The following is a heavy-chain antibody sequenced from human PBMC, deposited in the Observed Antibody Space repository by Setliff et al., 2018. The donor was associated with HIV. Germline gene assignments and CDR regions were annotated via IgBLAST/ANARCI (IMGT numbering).Heavy chain of an antibody. CDR3: ARGDGTKYYYYYYMDV. V-gene: IGHV4-39*07. J-gene: IGHJ6*03. Sequence: SETLSLTCTVSGGSSSSSSFYWGWIRQPPGKGLEWIGSIYYSGNTYYNPSLKSRVTISVDTSKNQFSLKLSSVTAADTAVYYCARGDGTKYYYYYYMDVWGKGTTVTVSS. CDR2: IYYSGNT. CDR1: GGSSSSSSFY. D-gene: IGHD1-7*01.